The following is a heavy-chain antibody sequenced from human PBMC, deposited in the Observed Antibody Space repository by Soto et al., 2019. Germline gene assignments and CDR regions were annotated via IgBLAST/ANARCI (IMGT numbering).Heavy chain of an antibody. V-gene: IGHV3-74*01. Sequence: GGSLRLSCNASGFTLRGCWMHWVRQPPGKGLVWVSRISGGGSSTSYADSVIGRFIISRDNARNTLYLQMHSLRDEDTAVYFCTREGGGKNYGCFDDWGQGTLVTVSS. CDR1: GFTLRGCW. J-gene: IGHJ4*03. CDR2: ISGGGSST. CDR3: TREGGGKNYGCFDD. D-gene: IGHD1-7*01.